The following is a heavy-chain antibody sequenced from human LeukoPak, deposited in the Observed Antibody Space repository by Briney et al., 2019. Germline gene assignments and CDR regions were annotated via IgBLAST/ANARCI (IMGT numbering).Heavy chain of an antibody. CDR1: GASISDYY. CDR3: ARHQGWLQWEY. D-gene: IGHD5-24*01. V-gene: IGHV4-4*07. Sequence: SETPSLTCNVSGASISDYYWSWIRQSAGKGLEWIGRIYATETDFNPSLKSRLTMSIDTSKNQFSLKLRSVTAADTGVYYCARHQGWLQWEYWGQGTLVTVSS. J-gene: IGHJ4*02. CDR2: IYATET.